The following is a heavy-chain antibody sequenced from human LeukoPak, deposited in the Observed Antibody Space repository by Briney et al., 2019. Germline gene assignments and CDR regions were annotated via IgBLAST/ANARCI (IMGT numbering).Heavy chain of an antibody. D-gene: IGHD4-11*01. J-gene: IGHJ4*02. CDR3: AREKQYYFDY. CDR1: GYTFTSYG. V-gene: IGHV1-18*01. Sequence: ASVKVSSKASGYTFTSYGISWVRHAPRQGLEWMGWISAYNGNTNYAQKLQGRVTMTTDTSTSTAYMELRSLRSDDTAVYYCAREKQYYFDYWGQGTLVTVSS. CDR2: ISAYNGNT.